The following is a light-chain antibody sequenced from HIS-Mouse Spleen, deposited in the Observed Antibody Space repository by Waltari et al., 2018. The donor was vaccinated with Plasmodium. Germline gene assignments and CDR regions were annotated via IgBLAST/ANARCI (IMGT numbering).Light chain of an antibody. Sequence: EIVMTNTPATLSVSPGERPTLSCRASQSVSSNLAWYQQKPGQAPRLLIYGASTRATGIPARFSGSGSGTEFTLTISSLQSEDFAVYYCQQYNNWPFTFGPGTKVDIK. J-gene: IGKJ3*01. CDR1: QSVSSN. CDR3: QQYNNWPFT. CDR2: GAS. V-gene: IGKV3-15*01.